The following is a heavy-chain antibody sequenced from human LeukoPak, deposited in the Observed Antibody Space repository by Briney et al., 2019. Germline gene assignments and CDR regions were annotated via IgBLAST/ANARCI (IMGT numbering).Heavy chain of an antibody. CDR2: IRYDGSNK. CDR3: ARPDSSGWYSYFDY. Sequence: GGSLRLSCAASGFTFSSYGMHWVRQAPGKGLGWVSFIRYDGSNKYYADSVKGRFTISRDNSKNTLYLQMNSLRAEDTAVYYCARPDSSGWYSYFDYWGQGTLVIVSS. J-gene: IGHJ4*02. D-gene: IGHD6-19*01. CDR1: GFTFSSYG. V-gene: IGHV3-30*02.